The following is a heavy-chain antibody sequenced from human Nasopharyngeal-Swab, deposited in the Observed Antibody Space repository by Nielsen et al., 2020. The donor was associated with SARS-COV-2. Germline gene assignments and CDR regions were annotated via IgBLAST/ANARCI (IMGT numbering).Heavy chain of an antibody. Sequence: GGSLRLSCAASGFTFSSYSMNWVRQAPGKGLEWVSSISSSSSYIYYADSVKGRFTISRDNAKNSLYLQINSLRAEDTAVYYCARGGGSYLHFDYWGQGTLVTVSS. J-gene: IGHJ4*02. D-gene: IGHD1-26*01. V-gene: IGHV3-21*01. CDR1: GFTFSSYS. CDR2: ISSSSSYI. CDR3: ARGGGSYLHFDY.